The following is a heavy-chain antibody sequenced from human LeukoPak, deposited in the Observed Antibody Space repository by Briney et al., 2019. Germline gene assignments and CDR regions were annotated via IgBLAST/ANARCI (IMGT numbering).Heavy chain of an antibody. CDR3: AKDSQWLVVGSWSDY. D-gene: IGHD6-19*01. CDR2: ISGSGGST. J-gene: IGHJ4*02. V-gene: IGHV3-23*01. Sequence: GGSLRLSCAASGFIFSTYWMHWVRQAPGKGLEWVSAISGSGGSTYYADSVKGRFTISRDNSKNTLYLQMNSLRAEDTAVYYCAKDSQWLVVGSWSDYWGRGTLVTVSS. CDR1: GFIFSTYW.